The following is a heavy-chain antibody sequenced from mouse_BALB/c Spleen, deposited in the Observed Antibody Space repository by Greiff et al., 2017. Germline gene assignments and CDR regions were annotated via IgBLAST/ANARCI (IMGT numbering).Heavy chain of an antibody. CDR3: ARSGTMITTSYWYFDV. Sequence: VQLQQSGAELVRPGTSVKVSCKASGYAFTNYLIEWVKQRPGQGLEWIGVINPGSGGTNYNEKFKGKATLTADKSSSTAYMQLSSLTSDDSAVYFCARSGTMITTSYWYFDVWGAGTTVTVSS. D-gene: IGHD2-4*01. CDR2: INPGSGGT. J-gene: IGHJ1*01. V-gene: IGHV1-54*01. CDR1: GYAFTNYL.